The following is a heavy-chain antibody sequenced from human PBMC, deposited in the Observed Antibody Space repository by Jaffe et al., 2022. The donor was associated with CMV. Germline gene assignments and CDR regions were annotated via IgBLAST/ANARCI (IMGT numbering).Heavy chain of an antibody. D-gene: IGHD4-17*01. Sequence: EVQLLESGGGLVQPGGSLRLSCAASGFTFSSYAMSWVRQAPGKGLEWVSAISGSGGSTYYADSVKGRFTISRDNSKNTLYLQMNSLRAEDTAVYYCAKHLIPGDYGEYYFDYWGQGTLVTVSS. CDR1: GFTFSSYA. J-gene: IGHJ4*02. CDR2: ISGSGGST. CDR3: AKHLIPGDYGEYYFDY. V-gene: IGHV3-23*01.